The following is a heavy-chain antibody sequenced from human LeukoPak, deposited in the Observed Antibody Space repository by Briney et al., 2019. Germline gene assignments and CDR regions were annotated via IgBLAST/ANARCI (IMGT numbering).Heavy chain of an antibody. Sequence: GGSLRLSCAASGFTFSSYSMSWVRQAPGKGLEWVSSITTSSTYISYADSVKGRFTISRDNAKNSLYLQMNSLRAEDTAVYYCARGEYSSGWFDYWGQGTLVTVSS. CDR2: ITTSSTYI. CDR1: GFTFSSYS. V-gene: IGHV3-21*01. CDR3: ARGEYSSGWFDY. J-gene: IGHJ4*02. D-gene: IGHD6-19*01.